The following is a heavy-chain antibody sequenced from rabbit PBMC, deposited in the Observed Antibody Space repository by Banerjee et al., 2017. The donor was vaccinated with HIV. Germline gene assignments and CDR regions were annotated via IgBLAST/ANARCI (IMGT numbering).Heavy chain of an antibody. CDR2: IYAGSSGTT. CDR3: ARNNATGTTYDL. Sequence: QSLEESGGGLVKPEGSLTLTCKASGFDFSSSYYMCWVRQAPGKGLEWIACIYAGSSGTTYYASWAKGRFTISKTSSTTVTLQMTSLTAADTATYFCARNNATGTTYDLWGPGTLVTVS. CDR1: GFDFSSSYY. D-gene: IGHD7-1*01. J-gene: IGHJ6*01. V-gene: IGHV1S40*01.